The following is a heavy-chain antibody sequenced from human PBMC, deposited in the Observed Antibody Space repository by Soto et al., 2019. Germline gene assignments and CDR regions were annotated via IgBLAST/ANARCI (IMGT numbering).Heavy chain of an antibody. CDR1: GFPFSHYW. D-gene: IGHD3-16*01. CDR3: TSDTFGLRDT. J-gene: IGHJ5*02. CDR2: INPAGTIT. V-gene: IGHV3-74*01. Sequence: MQMVESGGGSVQPGGSLRLSCAASGFPFSHYWMHWVRQTPGKGLVWVSRINPAGTITNYADSVEGRFTISRDNADSALFLQMNSLSAEDTAIYYRTSDTFGLRDTWGQGTLVTVSS.